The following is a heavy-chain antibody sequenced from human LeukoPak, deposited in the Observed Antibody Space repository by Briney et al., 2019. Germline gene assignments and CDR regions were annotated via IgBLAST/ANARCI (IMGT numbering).Heavy chain of an antibody. CDR3: AKTRDFWSGYFDY. V-gene: IGHV4-30-2*01. CDR2: ILHSGST. Sequence: SQTLSLTCAVSGGSITSDTYYWSWIRQPPGKGLEWIGYILHSGSTYYNPSLKSQVTISIDTSKSQFSLKLSSVTAADTAVYYCAKTRDFWSGYFDYWGQGTLVTVSS. CDR1: GGSITSDTYY. J-gene: IGHJ4*02. D-gene: IGHD3-3*01.